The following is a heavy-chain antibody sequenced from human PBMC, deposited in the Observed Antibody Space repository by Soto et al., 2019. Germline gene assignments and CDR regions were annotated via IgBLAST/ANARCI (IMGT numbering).Heavy chain of an antibody. CDR3: ARESVLKWLARIFCMDV. D-gene: IGHD6-19*01. V-gene: IGHV3-21*01. Sequence: EVQLVESGGGLVKPGGSLRLSCAASGFTFSSYSMNWVRQAPGKGLEWVSSISSSSSYIYYADSVKGRFTISRDNAKNSLYLQMNSLRAEDTAVYYCARESVLKWLARIFCMDVWGKGTTVTVSS. CDR2: ISSSSSYI. J-gene: IGHJ6*03. CDR1: GFTFSSYS.